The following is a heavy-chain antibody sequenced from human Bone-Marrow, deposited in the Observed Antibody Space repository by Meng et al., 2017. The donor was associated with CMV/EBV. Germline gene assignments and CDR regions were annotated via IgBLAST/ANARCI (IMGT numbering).Heavy chain of an antibody. J-gene: IGHJ6*04. CDR1: GFTFDDYG. D-gene: IGHD2-2*01. CDR2: INWNGGST. Sequence: GESLKISCAASGFTFDDYGMSWVRQAPGKGLEWVSGINWNGGSTGYADSVRGRFTISRDNAKNSVYLQMNSLRAEDTALYYCARARLVGPERERPREEEGREGGGKGTTVTVSS. V-gene: IGHV3-20*04. CDR3: ARARLVGPERERPREEEGREG.